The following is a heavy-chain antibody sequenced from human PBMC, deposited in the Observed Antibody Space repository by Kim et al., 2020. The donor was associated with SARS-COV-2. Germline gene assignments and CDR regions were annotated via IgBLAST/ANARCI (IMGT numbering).Heavy chain of an antibody. J-gene: IGHJ4*02. CDR3: ARDSHYYGSGSYIKGVDY. V-gene: IGHV4-34*01. D-gene: IGHD3-10*01. Sequence: KSRVTISVDTSKNQFSLKLSSVTAADTAVYYCARDSHYYGSGSYIKGVDYWGQGTLVTVSS.